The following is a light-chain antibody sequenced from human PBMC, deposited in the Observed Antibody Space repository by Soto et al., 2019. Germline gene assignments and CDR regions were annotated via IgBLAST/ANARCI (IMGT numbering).Light chain of an antibody. V-gene: IGKV3-20*01. CDR3: QQNGSSPLT. Sequence: EIVLTQSPGTLSLSPGERSTLSCRASQYVSTTFFAWYQQKPGQAPRLLSYGTSNRATVIPDRFSGSGSGTDFTLTISRPEPEDFAVYYCQQNGSSPLTFGGGTRMEIK. CDR1: QYVSTTF. CDR2: GTS. J-gene: IGKJ4*01.